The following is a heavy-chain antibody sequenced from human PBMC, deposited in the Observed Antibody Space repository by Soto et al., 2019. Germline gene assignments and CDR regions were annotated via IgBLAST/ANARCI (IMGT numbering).Heavy chain of an antibody. V-gene: IGHV1-46*01. CDR1: GYSFTSYY. J-gene: IGHJ6*02. CDR2: INPSGGSA. Sequence: QVQLVQSGAEVKRPGASVKVSCKASGYSFTSYYMQWIRQTPGQGLEWMGLINPSGGSASYTQKFQGRITMTRDTSTRTVYMELSSLRSEDTAVYYCARSLDYGSGTWDVWGQGTTVTISS. CDR3: ARSLDYGSGTWDV. D-gene: IGHD3-10*01.